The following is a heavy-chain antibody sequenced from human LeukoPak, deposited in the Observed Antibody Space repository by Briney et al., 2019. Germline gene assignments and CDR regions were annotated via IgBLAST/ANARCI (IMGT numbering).Heavy chain of an antibody. CDR3: ARVRDVYNHVFEN. J-gene: IGHJ4*02. V-gene: IGHV3-53*01. CDR1: TFTVASNY. Sequence: GGSLRLSCAVSTFTVASNYMSWVRQTPGKGLVWVPDIYQGGSTYYSDSVKGRFTISRDISKNTLHLQMNNLRVDDTAVYYCARVRDVYNHVFENWGQGTLVTVS. CDR2: IYQGGST. D-gene: IGHD5-24*01.